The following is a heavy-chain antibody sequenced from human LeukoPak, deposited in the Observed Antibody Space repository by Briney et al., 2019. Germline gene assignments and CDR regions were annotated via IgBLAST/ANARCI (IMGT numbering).Heavy chain of an antibody. Sequence: SETLSLTCTVSGGSISSGGYYWSWIRQPPGKGLEWIGYIYHSGSTNYNPSLKSRVTISVDTSKNQFSLKLSSVTAADTAVYYCARSRRGYSTPGYWGQGTLVTVSS. CDR3: ARSRRGYSTPGY. V-gene: IGHV4-61*08. J-gene: IGHJ4*02. D-gene: IGHD1-1*01. CDR2: IYHSGST. CDR1: GGSISSGGYY.